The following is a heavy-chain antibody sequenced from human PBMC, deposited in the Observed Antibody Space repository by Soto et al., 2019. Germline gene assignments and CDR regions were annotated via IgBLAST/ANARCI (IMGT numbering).Heavy chain of an antibody. CDR3: ARESSSGWYGSGADY. J-gene: IGHJ4*02. CDR2: IYYSGST. V-gene: IGHV4-59*01. D-gene: IGHD6-19*01. Sequence: QVQLQESGPGLVKPSETLSLTCTVSGGSISSNYWSWIRQSPGKGLEWIGYIYYSGSTNYNPSLRSRVTISVDTSKNQFSLKLSSVTAADTAVYYCARESSSGWYGSGADYWGQGTLVTVSS. CDR1: GGSISSNY.